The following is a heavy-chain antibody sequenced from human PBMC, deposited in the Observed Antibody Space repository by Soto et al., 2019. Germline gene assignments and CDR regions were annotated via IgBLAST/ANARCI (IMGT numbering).Heavy chain of an antibody. Sequence: LRLSCAASGFTFSSYAMSWIRQHPGKGLEWIGYIYYSGSTYYNPSLKSRVTISEDTSKNQFSLKLSSVTAADTAVYYCARDRPPDYGGNSDRFDPWGQGTLVTVSS. J-gene: IGHJ5*02. CDR3: ARDRPPDYGGNSDRFDP. CDR1: GFTFSSYA. V-gene: IGHV4-31*02. D-gene: IGHD4-17*01. CDR2: IYYSGST.